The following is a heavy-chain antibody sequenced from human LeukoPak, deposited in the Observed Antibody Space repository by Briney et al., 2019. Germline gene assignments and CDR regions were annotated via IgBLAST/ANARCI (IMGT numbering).Heavy chain of an antibody. CDR1: GVTLSSYW. J-gene: IGHJ4*02. Sequence: GGSLRLSCAASGVTLSSYWMHWVRQVPGEGLVWVSRITNDGSDTRYADSVKGRFTISRDNAKNTLYLQMNSLRAEDTAAYFCASSGSGHYYFDFWGQGTLVTVSS. V-gene: IGHV3-74*01. CDR2: ITNDGSDT. CDR3: ASSGSGHYYFDF. D-gene: IGHD3-22*01.